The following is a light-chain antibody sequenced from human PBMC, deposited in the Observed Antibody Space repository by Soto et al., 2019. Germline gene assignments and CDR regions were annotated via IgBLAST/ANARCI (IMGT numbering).Light chain of an antibody. V-gene: IGKV1-5*03. Sequence: VQMTQSPSTQSASVGDRVTITCRASETIGVWLAWYQQKSGKASEHLIHKASSLQSCVPSRFSGGGSGTEFTLTISSLQPDDFATYYCQQYHTYSWTFGQGTKVDI. CDR2: KAS. J-gene: IGKJ1*01. CDR1: ETIGVW. CDR3: QQYHTYSWT.